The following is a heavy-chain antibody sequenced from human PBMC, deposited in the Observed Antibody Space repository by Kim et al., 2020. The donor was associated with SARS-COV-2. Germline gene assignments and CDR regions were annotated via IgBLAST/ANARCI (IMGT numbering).Heavy chain of an antibody. J-gene: IGHJ2*01. Sequence: GGSLRLSCAASGFTFSSYAMSWVRQAPGKGLEWVSAISGSGGSTYYADSVKGRFTISRDNSKNTLYLQMNSLRAEDTAVYYCAKVDGYGQNRHRRYWYFDLWGRGTLVTVSS. CDR2: ISGSGGST. CDR3: AKVDGYGQNRHRRYWYFDL. V-gene: IGHV3-23*01. D-gene: IGHD4-17*01. CDR1: GFTFSSYA.